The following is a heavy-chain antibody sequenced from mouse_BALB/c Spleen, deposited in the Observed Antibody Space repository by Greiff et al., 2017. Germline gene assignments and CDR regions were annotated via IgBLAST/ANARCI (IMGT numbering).Heavy chain of an antibody. CDR1: GYTFTSYW. J-gene: IGHJ3*01. CDR3: TRWDTYRYGAY. V-gene: IGHV1S22*01. Sequence: LQQPGSELVRPGASVKLSCKASGYTFTSYWMHWVKQRPGQGLEWIGNIYPGSGSTNYDEKFKSKATLTVDTSSRTAYMQLSSLTSEDSAVYYCTRWDTYRYGAYWGQGTLVTVSA. CDR2: IYPGSGST. D-gene: IGHD2-14*01.